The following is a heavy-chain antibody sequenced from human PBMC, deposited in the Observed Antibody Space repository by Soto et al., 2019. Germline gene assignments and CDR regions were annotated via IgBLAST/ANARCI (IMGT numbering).Heavy chain of an antibody. Sequence: EVQLVESGGGFVQPGGSLRLSCTTSGFTFSTYSMSWVRQAPGKGLEWVSHVSSSGTTIYHADSVKGRFTVSRDNTKNSLFLQMSSLRAGDTAVYYCAKGILVKPPGTRAFDIWGQGTMVIVSS. D-gene: IGHD6-13*01. J-gene: IGHJ3*02. CDR1: GFTFSTYS. V-gene: IGHV3-48*04. CDR3: AKGILVKPPGTRAFDI. CDR2: VSSSGTTI.